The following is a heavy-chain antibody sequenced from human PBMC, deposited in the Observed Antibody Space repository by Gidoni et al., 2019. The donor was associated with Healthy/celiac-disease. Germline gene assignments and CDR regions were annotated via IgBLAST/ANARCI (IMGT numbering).Heavy chain of an antibody. CDR2: INHSGST. CDR1: GGSFSGYY. V-gene: IGHV4-34*01. Sequence: QVQLQQWGAGLLKPSETLSLTCAVYGGSFSGYYWSWIRQPPGKGLEWIGEINHSGSTNYNPSLKSRVTISVDTSKNQFSLKLSSVTAADTAVYYCARDYGDYGEDAFDIWGQGTMVTVSS. D-gene: IGHD4-17*01. J-gene: IGHJ3*02. CDR3: ARDYGDYGEDAFDI.